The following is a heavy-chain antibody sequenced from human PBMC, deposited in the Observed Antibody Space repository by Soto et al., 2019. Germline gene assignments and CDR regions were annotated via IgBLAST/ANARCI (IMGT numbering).Heavy chain of an antibody. V-gene: IGHV4-31*03. J-gene: IGHJ4*02. Sequence: PSETLSLTCTVSGGSISSRGYYWSWIRQHPGKGLEWIGYIYYSGSTYYNPSLKSRVTISVDTSKNQFSLKLSSVTAADTAVYYCARARVLRGYSYGSLDYWGQGTLVTVSS. D-gene: IGHD5-18*01. CDR1: GGSISSRGYY. CDR2: IYYSGST. CDR3: ARARVLRGYSYGSLDY.